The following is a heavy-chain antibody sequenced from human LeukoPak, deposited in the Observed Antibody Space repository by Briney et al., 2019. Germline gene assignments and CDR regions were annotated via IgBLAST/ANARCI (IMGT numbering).Heavy chain of an antibody. D-gene: IGHD1-1*01. CDR3: ASVGRGTAGLGKDV. J-gene: IGHJ6*04. V-gene: IGHV1-69*06. CDR1: GGTFSSYA. CDR2: IIPIFGTA. Sequence: GSSVKVSCKASGGTFSSYAISWVRQAPGQGLEWMGGIIPIFGTANYAQKFQGRVTITADKSTSTAYMELSSLRSEDTAVYYCASVGRGTAGLGKDVWGKGTTVTVSS.